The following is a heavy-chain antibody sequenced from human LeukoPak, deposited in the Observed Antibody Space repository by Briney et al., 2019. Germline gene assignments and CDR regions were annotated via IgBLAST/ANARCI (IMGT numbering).Heavy chain of an antibody. J-gene: IGHJ3*02. CDR2: INSDGDSP. D-gene: IGHD2-21*02. V-gene: IGHV3-74*01. CDR3: ARGFVSGGDCCAFDI. CDR1: GFAFSSYW. Sequence: PGGSLRLSCAASGFAFSSYWMHWVRQAPGKGLVWVSRINSDGDSPNYAASVKGRFTISRDDAKNTLYLQMNSLRAEDTAVYYCARGFVSGGDCCAFDIWGQGTMVTVSS.